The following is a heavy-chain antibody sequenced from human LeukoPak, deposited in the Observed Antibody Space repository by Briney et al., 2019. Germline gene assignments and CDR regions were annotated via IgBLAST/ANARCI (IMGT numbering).Heavy chain of an antibody. D-gene: IGHD6-19*01. J-gene: IGHJ4*02. V-gene: IGHV3-48*04. Sequence: PGGSLRLSCAASGFTFSRYSMNWVRQAPGKGLEWVSYLSSGSSTIYYADSVKGRFTISRDNAKNSLYLQMNSLRAEDTAVYYCARDLDGGIAVAGGFDYWGQGTLVTVSS. CDR2: LSSGSSTI. CDR1: GFTFSRYS. CDR3: ARDLDGGIAVAGGFDY.